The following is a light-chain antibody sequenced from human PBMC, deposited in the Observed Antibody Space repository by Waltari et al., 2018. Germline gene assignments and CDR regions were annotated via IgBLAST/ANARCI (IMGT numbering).Light chain of an antibody. Sequence: DIVMTQSPDSLAVSLGERATINCKSSQSVLYRSNNYNYLAWYQQKPGQPPKLLIYWASTRESGGPDRFGGSGSGTDFTLTISSLQAEDVAVYYCQQYYSVPPTFGQGTKVEIK. CDR2: WAS. V-gene: IGKV4-1*01. J-gene: IGKJ1*01. CDR1: QSVLYRSNNYNY. CDR3: QQYYSVPPT.